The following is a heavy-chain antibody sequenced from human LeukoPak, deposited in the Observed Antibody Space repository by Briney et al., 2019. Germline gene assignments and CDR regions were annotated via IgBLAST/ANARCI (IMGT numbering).Heavy chain of an antibody. D-gene: IGHD3-9*01. CDR1: GGSISSGGYY. CDR2: IYYSGST. J-gene: IGHJ3*02. Sequence: PSQTLSLTCTVSGGSISSGGYYWSWIRQHPGKGLEWIGYIYYSGSTYCNPSLKSRVTISVDTSKNQFSLKLSSVTAADTAVYYCARGRYDILTGYDDAFDIWGQGTMVTVSS. CDR3: ARGRYDILTGYDDAFDI. V-gene: IGHV4-31*03.